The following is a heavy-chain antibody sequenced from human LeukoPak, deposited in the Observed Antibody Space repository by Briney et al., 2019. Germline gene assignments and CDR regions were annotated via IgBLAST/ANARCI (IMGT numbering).Heavy chain of an antibody. Sequence: ASVKVSCKASGYTFTGYYMHWVRQAPGQGLEWMGWINPNSGGTNYAQKFQGRVTMTRDTSISTAYMELSMLRSDDTAVYYCARDCSSTSCYFFDYWGQGTLVTVSS. J-gene: IGHJ4*02. CDR2: INPNSGGT. D-gene: IGHD2-2*01. V-gene: IGHV1-2*02. CDR1: GYTFTGYY. CDR3: ARDCSSTSCYFFDY.